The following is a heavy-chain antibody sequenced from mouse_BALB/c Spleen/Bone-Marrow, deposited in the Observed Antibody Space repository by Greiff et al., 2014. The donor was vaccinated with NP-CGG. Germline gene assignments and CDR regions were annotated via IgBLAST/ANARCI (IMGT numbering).Heavy chain of an antibody. V-gene: IGHV14-4*02. D-gene: IGHD2-13*01. CDR2: IDPENGDI. CDR1: GFNIKDYY. Sequence: EVQLVESGAELVRSGASVRLSCTASGFNIKDYYMHWVKQRPELGLEWIGWIDPENGDIVIAPQLQGKATMTADPSSNTAYLQLNILTSEDTADYYGNRVIVTANAYWGQGTLVTVSA. CDR3: NRVIVTANAY. J-gene: IGHJ3*01.